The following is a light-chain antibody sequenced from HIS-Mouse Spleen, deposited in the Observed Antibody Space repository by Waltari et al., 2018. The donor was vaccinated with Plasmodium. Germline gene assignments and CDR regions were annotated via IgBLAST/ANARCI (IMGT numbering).Light chain of an antibody. CDR3: YSTDSSGNHRV. Sequence: SYELTQPPSVSVSPGQTARLTCPGDALPTNYAYWYQQKSGQAPVLVIYEDSKRPSGIPERFSGSSSGTMATLTISGAQVEDEADYYCYSTDSSGNHRVFGGGTKLTVL. J-gene: IGLJ3*02. V-gene: IGLV3-10*01. CDR2: EDS. CDR1: ALPTNY.